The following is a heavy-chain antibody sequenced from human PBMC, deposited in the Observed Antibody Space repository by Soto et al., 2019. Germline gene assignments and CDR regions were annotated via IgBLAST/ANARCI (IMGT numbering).Heavy chain of an antibody. Sequence: GESLKISCMGSGYSFTSYWISWVRQMPGKGLEWMGRIDPSDSYTNYSPSFQGHVTISADKSISTAYLQWSSLKASDTAMYYCASTLVVVPAAIRRSGYYYGMDVWGQGTTVTVSS. CDR2: IDPSDSYT. V-gene: IGHV5-10-1*01. CDR3: ASTLVVVPAAIRRSGYYYGMDV. J-gene: IGHJ6*02. CDR1: GYSFTSYW. D-gene: IGHD2-2*02.